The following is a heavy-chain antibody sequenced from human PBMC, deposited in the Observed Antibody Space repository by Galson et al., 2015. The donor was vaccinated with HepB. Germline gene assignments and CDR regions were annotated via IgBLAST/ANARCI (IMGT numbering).Heavy chain of an antibody. Sequence: LRLSCAGSGFIFRHHAMAWIRQAPGKGLEWVSGINGRGSTRSYSDAVKGRFSISRDNSRDTVFLQMDNLRAEDTAVYYCVKEGSWFGGDWFDPWGQGALVTVS. CDR2: INGRGSTR. V-gene: IGHV3-23*01. J-gene: IGHJ5*02. CDR1: GFIFRHHA. D-gene: IGHD3-16*01. CDR3: VKEGSWFGGDWFDP.